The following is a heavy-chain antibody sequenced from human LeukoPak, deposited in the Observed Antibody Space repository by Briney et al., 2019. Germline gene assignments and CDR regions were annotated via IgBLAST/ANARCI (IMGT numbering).Heavy chain of an antibody. V-gene: IGHV3-21*01. Sequence: GGSLGLSCAASGFTFSSYWMHWVRQAPGKGLEWVSSISSSSYIYYADSVKGRFTISRDNAKNSLYLQMNSLRAEDTAVYYCARDRHQLLPFDYWGQGTLVTVSS. D-gene: IGHD2-2*01. CDR3: ARDRHQLLPFDY. J-gene: IGHJ4*02. CDR1: GFTFSSYW. CDR2: ISSSSYI.